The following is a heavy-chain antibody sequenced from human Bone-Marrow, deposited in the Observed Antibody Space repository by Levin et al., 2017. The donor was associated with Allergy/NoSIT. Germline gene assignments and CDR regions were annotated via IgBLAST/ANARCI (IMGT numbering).Heavy chain of an antibody. CDR3: ARDRGDYRLYYFDY. V-gene: IGHV3-21*01. J-gene: IGHJ4*02. Sequence: SCAASGFTFSSYGIHWVRQAPGKGLEWVSSITVISDVYYADSVKGRFTISRDNAKNSLYLQMDSLRAEDTALYYCARDRGDYRLYYFDYWGQGTLVTVSS. CDR1: GFTFSSYG. CDR2: ITVISDV. D-gene: IGHD4-17*01.